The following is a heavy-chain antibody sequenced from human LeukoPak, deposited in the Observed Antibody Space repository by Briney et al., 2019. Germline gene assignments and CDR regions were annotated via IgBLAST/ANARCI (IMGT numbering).Heavy chain of an antibody. Sequence: GGPLRLSCAASGFTFSSYAMNRVRQAPGKGLEWVSAISGSGGNTYYADSEKGRFTISRDNSKTALYLEMNSLRAEDTAVYYCAIDLRFLEKTDIIDYWGQGTLVTVSS. D-gene: IGHD3-3*01. CDR1: GFTFSSYA. V-gene: IGHV3-23*01. J-gene: IGHJ4*02. CDR3: AIDLRFLEKTDIIDY. CDR2: ISGSGGNT.